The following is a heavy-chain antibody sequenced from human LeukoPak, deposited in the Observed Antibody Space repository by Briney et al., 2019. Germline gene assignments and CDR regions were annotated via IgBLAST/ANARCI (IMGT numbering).Heavy chain of an antibody. V-gene: IGHV4-59*01. D-gene: IGHD1-14*01. Sequence: SETLSLTCTVSGGSISGGYWSWIRQPPGKGLEWIGNVYYSGSANYNPTLRSRVAISVDTSKNQFSLELRSVTAADTAVYYCARPRPYNYWYFDLWGLGTLVTVSS. CDR2: VYYSGSA. CDR1: GGSISGGY. J-gene: IGHJ2*01. CDR3: ARPRPYNYWYFDL.